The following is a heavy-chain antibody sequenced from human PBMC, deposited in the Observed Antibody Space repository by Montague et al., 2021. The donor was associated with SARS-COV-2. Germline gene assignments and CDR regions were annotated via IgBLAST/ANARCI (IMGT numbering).Heavy chain of an antibody. CDR3: ARVVVDASGWYHFDY. D-gene: IGHD6-19*01. Sequence: SETLSLTCTVSGDSISRYYWGWIRQPPGKGLEWMDYHYNSGSTNYSPTLKSRIAMSVDTSENQFSLKLFSVTAADTAVYYCARVVVDASGWYHFDYWGQGALVTVSS. J-gene: IGHJ4*02. CDR2: HYNSGST. V-gene: IGHV4-59*12. CDR1: GDSISRYY.